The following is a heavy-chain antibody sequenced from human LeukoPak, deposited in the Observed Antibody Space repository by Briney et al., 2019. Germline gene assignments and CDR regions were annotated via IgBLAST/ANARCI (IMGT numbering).Heavy chain of an antibody. CDR1: GYTFTSYF. J-gene: IGHJ4*02. Sequence: GASVKVSCKASGYTFTSYFMHWMRQAPGQGLDWMGIINPSGGSTSYAQKFQGRVTMTRDTSTSTVYMELSSLRSEDTAVYYCARDSADYGDYDYWGQGTLVTVSS. CDR3: ARDSADYGDYDY. V-gene: IGHV1-46*01. D-gene: IGHD4-17*01. CDR2: INPSGGST.